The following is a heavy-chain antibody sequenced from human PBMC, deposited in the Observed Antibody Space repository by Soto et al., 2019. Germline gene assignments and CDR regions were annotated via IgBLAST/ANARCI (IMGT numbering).Heavy chain of an antibody. V-gene: IGHV1-69*11. J-gene: IGHJ4*02. CDR1: GGTFSSYA. D-gene: IGHD6-13*01. CDR3: ARGTYSSSWYDY. Sequence: SVEVSCKAYGGTFSSYAISWVRQAPGQGLEWMGRIIPKIGAASKAQKFQGRVTITADESTSTAYMELSSLRSEDTAVYYCARGTYSSSWYDYWGQGTLVTVST. CDR2: IIPKIGAA.